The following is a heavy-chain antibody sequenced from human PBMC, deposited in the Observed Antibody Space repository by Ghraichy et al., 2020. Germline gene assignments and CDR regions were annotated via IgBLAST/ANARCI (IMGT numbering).Heavy chain of an antibody. Sequence: SVKVSCKASGGTFSSYAISWVRQAPGQGLEWMGGIIPIFGTANYAQKFQGRVTITADESTSTAYMELSSLRSEDTAVYYCARSFGLAYCGGDCYLNWYFDLWGRGTLVTVSS. CDR1: GGTFSSYA. CDR2: IIPIFGTA. CDR3: ARSFGLAYCGGDCYLNWYFDL. D-gene: IGHD2-21*02. J-gene: IGHJ2*01. V-gene: IGHV1-69*13.